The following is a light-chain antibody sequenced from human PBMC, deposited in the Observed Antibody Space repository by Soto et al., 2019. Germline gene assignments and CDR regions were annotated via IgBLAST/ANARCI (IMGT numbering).Light chain of an antibody. CDR2: DVS. V-gene: IGKV1-5*01. Sequence: DIQMTQSPSTLSASVGDRVIITCRASQSLSGWLAWYQQKPGKAPKLLIYDVSNLESGVPSRFSGGGSGTEFTLTISSLQSDDYATYYCQQYNSFSRTFGPGNKVDVK. CDR1: QSLSGW. J-gene: IGKJ1*01. CDR3: QQYNSFSRT.